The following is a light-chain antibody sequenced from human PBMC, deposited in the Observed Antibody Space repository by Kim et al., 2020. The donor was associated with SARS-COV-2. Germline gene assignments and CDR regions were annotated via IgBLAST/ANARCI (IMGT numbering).Light chain of an antibody. V-gene: IGKV3-20*01. CDR1: QSVSSSC. J-gene: IGKJ5*01. Sequence: SPGRTATHSCRASQSVSSSCLAWYQQKPGQAPRLLIYGASSRATGIPDRFSGRESGTDFNLTISRLEPEDFAVYYCQQYGNSPITFGQGTRLEIK. CDR2: GAS. CDR3: QQYGNSPIT.